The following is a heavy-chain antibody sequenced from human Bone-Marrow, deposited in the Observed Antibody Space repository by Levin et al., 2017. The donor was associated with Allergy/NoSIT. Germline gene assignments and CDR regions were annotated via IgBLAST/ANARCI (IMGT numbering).Heavy chain of an antibody. CDR2: IYYSGST. D-gene: IGHD3-22*01. CDR1: GGSISSGGYY. CDR3: ASGHENYYDSSGYYMKVMGPVVWFDP. J-gene: IGHJ5*02. V-gene: IGHV4-31*03. Sequence: SETLSLTCTVSGGSISSGGYYWSWIRQHPGKGLEWIGYIYYSGSTYYNPSLKSRVTISVDTSKNQFSLKLSSVTAADTAVYYCASGHENYYDSSGYYMKVMGPVVWFDPWGQGTLVTVSS.